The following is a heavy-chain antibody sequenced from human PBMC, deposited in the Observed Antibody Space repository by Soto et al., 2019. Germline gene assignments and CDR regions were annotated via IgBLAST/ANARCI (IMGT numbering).Heavy chain of an antibody. CDR3: ARPLWFGELFGYDDAFDI. J-gene: IGHJ3*02. CDR1: GGSISGYH. CDR2: FHNSGNP. V-gene: IGHV4-4*08. Sequence: SETLSLTCSISGGSISGYHWNWIRQTPGKGVEWIGYFHNSGNPKYSSSLKSRVTISVDTSKNQFSLKLSSVTAADTAVYYCARPLWFGELFGYDDAFDIWVQGTMVT. D-gene: IGHD3-10*01.